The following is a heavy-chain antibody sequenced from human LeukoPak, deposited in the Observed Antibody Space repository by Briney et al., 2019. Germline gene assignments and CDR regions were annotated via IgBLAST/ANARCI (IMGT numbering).Heavy chain of an antibody. Sequence: GGSLRLSCAASGFTFSNYWMKCVRQARGKGLEWVANIKTDGSETYYVDSVKGRFTISRDNAKNSVYLQMNSLRAEDTAIYYCARTGKSDSWGQGTLVTVSA. V-gene: IGHV3-7*05. J-gene: IGHJ4*02. CDR1: GFTFSNYW. CDR2: IKTDGSET. CDR3: ARTGKSDS.